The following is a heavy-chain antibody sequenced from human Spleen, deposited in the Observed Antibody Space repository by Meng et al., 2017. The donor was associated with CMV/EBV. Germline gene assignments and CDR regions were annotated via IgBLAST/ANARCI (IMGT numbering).Heavy chain of an antibody. CDR3: ARVPKYDYDSSDAFDI. CDR1: GFTVSSNY. CDR2: LYSGGNT. J-gene: IGHJ3*02. D-gene: IGHD3-22*01. Sequence: GGSLRLSCAASGFTVSSNYMSWVRQAPGKGLEWVSVLYSGGNTYYGDSVRGRFTISIDKSENTLYLQMNSLRREDTAVYYCARVPKYDYDSSDAFDIWGQGSMVTVSS. V-gene: IGHV3-53*05.